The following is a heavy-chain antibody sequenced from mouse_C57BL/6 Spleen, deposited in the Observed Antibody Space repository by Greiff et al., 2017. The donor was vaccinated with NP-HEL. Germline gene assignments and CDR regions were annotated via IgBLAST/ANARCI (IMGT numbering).Heavy chain of an antibody. Sequence: QVQLQQSGAELVKPGASVKLSCKASGYTFTEYTIHWVKQRSGQGLEWIGWFYPGSGSIKYNEKFKDKATLTADKSSSTVYMELSRLTSEDSAVYFCARHFYYGNYPFYYAMDYWGQGTSVTVSS. D-gene: IGHD2-1*01. J-gene: IGHJ4*01. CDR3: ARHFYYGNYPFYYAMDY. CDR2: FYPGSGSI. V-gene: IGHV1-62-2*01. CDR1: GYTFTEYT.